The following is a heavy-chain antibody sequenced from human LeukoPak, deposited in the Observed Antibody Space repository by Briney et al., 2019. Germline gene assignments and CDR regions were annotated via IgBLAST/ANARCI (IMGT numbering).Heavy chain of an antibody. CDR1: GFTFSSYS. V-gene: IGHV3-23*01. CDR3: AKDSETYYDFWSGSNWFDP. J-gene: IGHJ5*02. D-gene: IGHD3-3*01. Sequence: PGGSLRLSCAASGFTFSSYSMNWVRQAPGKGLEWVSAISGSGGSTYYADSVKGRFTISRDNSKNTLYLQMNSLRAEDTAVYYCAKDSETYYDFWSGSNWFDPWGQGTLVTVSS. CDR2: ISGSGGST.